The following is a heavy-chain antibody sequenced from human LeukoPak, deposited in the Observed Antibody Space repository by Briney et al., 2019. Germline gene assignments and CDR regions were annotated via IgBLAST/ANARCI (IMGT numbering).Heavy chain of an antibody. V-gene: IGHV1-18*01. J-gene: IGHJ4*02. CDR1: GGTVSSYV. CDR3: ARDSNCSGGSCYHY. Sequence: ASVKVSCKASGGTVSSYVFSWVRQAPGQGLEWMGWISAYNGNTNYAQKLQGRVTMTTDTSTSTAYMELRSLRSDDTAVYYCARDSNCSGGSCYHYWGQGTLVTVSS. CDR2: ISAYNGNT. D-gene: IGHD2-15*01.